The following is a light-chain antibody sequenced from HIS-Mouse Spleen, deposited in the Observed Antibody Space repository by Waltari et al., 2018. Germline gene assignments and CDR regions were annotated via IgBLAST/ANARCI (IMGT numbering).Light chain of an antibody. CDR2: EDS. Sequence: SYELTQPPSVSVSPGQTARITCSGDSLPKKYAYRYQQKSGPAPGLVIYEDSKRPSGIPERFSGSSSGTMATLTISGAQVEDEADYYCYSTDSSGNHRVFGGGTKLTVL. CDR3: YSTDSSGNHRV. J-gene: IGLJ2*01. V-gene: IGLV3-10*01. CDR1: SLPKKY.